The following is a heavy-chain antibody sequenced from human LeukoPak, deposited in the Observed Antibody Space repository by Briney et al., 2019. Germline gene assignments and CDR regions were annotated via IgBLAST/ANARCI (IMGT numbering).Heavy chain of an antibody. V-gene: IGHV3-21*01. CDR2: ISSSSSYI. J-gene: IGHJ4*02. CDR1: GFSFSSYS. D-gene: IGHD6-13*01. CDR3: ARGSYSSSWYADY. Sequence: GGSLRLSCAASGFSFSSYSMNWVRQAPGKGLEWVSSISSSSSYIYYADSVKGRFTISRDNAKNSLYLQMNSLRAEDAAVYYCARGSYSSSWYADYWGQGTLVTVSS.